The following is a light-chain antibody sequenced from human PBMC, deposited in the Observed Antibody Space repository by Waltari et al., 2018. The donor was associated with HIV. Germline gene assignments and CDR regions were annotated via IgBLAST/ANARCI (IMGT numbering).Light chain of an antibody. CDR2: DVT. CDR3: CSYTSSSTPFV. V-gene: IGLV2-14*03. Sequence: QSALTQTASVSGSPGQSVTISCTGTSDDVGGDDYAAWYQQHPGKAPKLILYDVTNRPSGISSRFSGSKSGNAASLFISGLQAEDEADYYCCSYTSSSTPFVFGTGTRVTVL. J-gene: IGLJ1*01. CDR1: SDDVGGDDY.